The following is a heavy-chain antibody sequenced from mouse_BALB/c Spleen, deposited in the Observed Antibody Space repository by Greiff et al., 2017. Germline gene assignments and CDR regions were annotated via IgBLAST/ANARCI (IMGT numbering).Heavy chain of an antibody. V-gene: IGHV1-15*01. CDR2: IDPETGGT. CDR3: TSLYYYGSSFAY. Sequence: QVQLKQSGAELVRPGASVTLSCKASGYTFTDYEMHWVKQTPVHGLEWIGAIDPETGGTAYNQKFKGKATLTADKSSSTAYMELRSLTSEDSAVYYCTSLYYYGSSFAYWGQGTLVTVSA. CDR1: GYTFTDYE. D-gene: IGHD1-1*01. J-gene: IGHJ3*01.